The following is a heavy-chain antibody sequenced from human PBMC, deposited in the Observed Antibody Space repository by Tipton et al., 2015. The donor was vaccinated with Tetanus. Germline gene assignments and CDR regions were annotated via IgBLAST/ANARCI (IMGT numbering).Heavy chain of an antibody. V-gene: IGHV4-31*03. CDR3: ARDQARGARGWNYFDY. Sequence: TLSLTCTVSGGSISGGGYYWSWIRQHPGKGLEWIGDIYYSGNTYYNPSLKSRATISGDTSKNQFSLKLNSVTAADTAVYYCARDQARGARGWNYFDYWGQGTLVTVSS. D-gene: IGHD1-26*01. CDR2: IYYSGNT. J-gene: IGHJ4*02. CDR1: GGSISGGGYY.